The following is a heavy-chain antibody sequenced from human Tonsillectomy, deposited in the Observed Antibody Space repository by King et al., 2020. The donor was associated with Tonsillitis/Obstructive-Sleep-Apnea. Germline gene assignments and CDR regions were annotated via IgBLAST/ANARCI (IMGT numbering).Heavy chain of an antibody. CDR2: IYYSGTT. Sequence: QVQLQESGPGLVKPSETLSLTCIVSGGSVSSSSYYWGWIRQPPGKGLEWIGTIYYSGTTYYNPSLKSRVTISVDTSKNQFSLRLSSVTATDTAVYYCVRHHEDGDGYYYYYMDVWGKGTTVTVSS. V-gene: IGHV4-39*01. CDR3: VRHHEDGDGYYYYYMDV. D-gene: IGHD4-17*01. J-gene: IGHJ6*03. CDR1: GGSVSSSSYY.